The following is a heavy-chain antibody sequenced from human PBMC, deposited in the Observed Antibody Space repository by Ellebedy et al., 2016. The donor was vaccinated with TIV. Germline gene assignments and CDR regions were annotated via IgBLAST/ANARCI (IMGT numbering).Heavy chain of an antibody. Sequence: GESLKTSXAASGFTFSSYGMHWVRQAPGKGLEWVAVISYDGSNKYYADSVKGRFTISRDNSKNTLYLQMNSLRAEDTAVYYCAVWPQLVRINAFDIWGQGTMVTVSS. D-gene: IGHD6-13*01. CDR3: AVWPQLVRINAFDI. V-gene: IGHV3-30*03. CDR2: ISYDGSNK. CDR1: GFTFSSYG. J-gene: IGHJ3*02.